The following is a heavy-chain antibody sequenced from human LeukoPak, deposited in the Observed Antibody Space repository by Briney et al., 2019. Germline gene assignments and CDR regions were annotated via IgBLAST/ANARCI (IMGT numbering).Heavy chain of an antibody. D-gene: IGHD5-24*01. CDR1: GYTLTELS. V-gene: IGHV1-24*01. J-gene: IGHJ4*02. CDR2: FDPADGET. CDR3: VTDPYATTDDYNLEPQGAF. Sequence: ASVKVSCKAPGYTLTELSIHWVRQPSGKGLEWMGAFDPADGETIYAQKFQGRVTMTADTSTDTAYMELSRLTSDDTAVYYCVTDPYATTDDYNLEPQGAFWGQGTLVTVSS.